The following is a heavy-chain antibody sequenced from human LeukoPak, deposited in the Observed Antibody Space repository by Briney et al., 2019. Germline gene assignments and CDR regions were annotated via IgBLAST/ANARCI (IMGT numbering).Heavy chain of an antibody. CDR1: GESFSGYY. CDR3: ARGSPFFPFDY. V-gene: IGHV4-34*01. Sequence: SETLSLTCAVYGESFSGYYWSWIRQPPGKGLEWIGEINHSGSTNYNPSLKSRVTISVDTSKNQFSLKLSSVTAADAAVYYCARGSPFFPFDYWGQGTLVTVSS. D-gene: IGHD3-3*01. J-gene: IGHJ4*02. CDR2: INHSGST.